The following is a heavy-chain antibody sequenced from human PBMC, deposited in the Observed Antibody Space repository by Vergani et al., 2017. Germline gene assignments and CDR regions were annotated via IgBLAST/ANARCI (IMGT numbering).Heavy chain of an antibody. V-gene: IGHV3-74*01. CDR2: INSDGSST. CDR1: GFTFSSYW. CDR3: AKDIGGSGSAADY. D-gene: IGHD3-10*01. Sequence: EVQLVESGGGLVQPGGTLRLSCAASGFTFSSYWMYWVRQAPGKGLVWVSRINSDGSSTSYADSVKGRFTISRDNAKNTLYLQMNSLRAEDTAVYYCAKDIGGSGSAADYWGQGTLVTVSS. J-gene: IGHJ4*02.